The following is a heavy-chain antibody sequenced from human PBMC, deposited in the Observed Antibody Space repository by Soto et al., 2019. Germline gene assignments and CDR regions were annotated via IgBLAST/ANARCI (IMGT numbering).Heavy chain of an antibody. CDR2: IYYSGST. CDR3: ARGADTTGYYYYYMDV. J-gene: IGHJ6*03. Sequence: SETLSLTCTVSGGSISSYYWSWIRQPPGKGLEWIGYIYYSGSTNYNPSLKSRVTISVDTSKNQFSLKLSSVTAADTAVYYCARGADTTGYYYYYMDVWGKGTTVTVSS. D-gene: IGHD5-18*01. V-gene: IGHV4-59*01. CDR1: GGSISSYY.